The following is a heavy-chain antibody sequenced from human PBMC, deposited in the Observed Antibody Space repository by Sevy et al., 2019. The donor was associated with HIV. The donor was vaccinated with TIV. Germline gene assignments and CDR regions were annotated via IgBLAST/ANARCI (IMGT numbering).Heavy chain of an antibody. D-gene: IGHD6-13*01. CDR2: INQHGSKK. CDR1: GFPLSSYW. CDR3: AREIAGAGSY. J-gene: IGHJ4*02. Sequence: GGSLRLSCAASGFPLSSYWMTWVRQAPGKGLEWVANINQHGSKKYYLHSVKGRFTISRDNAKNSVYLQMNSLRAEDTAIYFCAREIAGAGSYWGQGTLVTVSS. V-gene: IGHV3-7*01.